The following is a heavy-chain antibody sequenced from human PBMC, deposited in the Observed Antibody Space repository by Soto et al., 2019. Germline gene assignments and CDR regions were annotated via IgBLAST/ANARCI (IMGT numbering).Heavy chain of an antibody. D-gene: IGHD2-2*01. J-gene: IGHJ3*02. CDR3: AKGLSPWGATSAFDI. CDR1: GFTFSSYG. V-gene: IGHV3-30*18. CDR2: ISYDGSNK. Sequence: QVQLVESGGGVVQPGRSLRLSCAASGFTFSSYGMHWVRQAPGKGLEWVAVISYDGSNKYYADSVKGRFTISRDNAKNTLDLQMNSLRAEDTAVYYCAKGLSPWGATSAFDIWGQGTMVTVSS.